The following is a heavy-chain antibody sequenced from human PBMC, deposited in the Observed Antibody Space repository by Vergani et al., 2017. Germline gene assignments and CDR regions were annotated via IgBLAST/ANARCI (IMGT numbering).Heavy chain of an antibody. D-gene: IGHD1-1*01. CDR3: AKEGAEVPSYGMDV. CDR2: IRYDGSND. J-gene: IGHJ6*02. CDR1: GLTFSSYG. V-gene: IGHV3-30*02. Sequence: QVQLVESGGGVVQPGGSLRLSCAASGLTFSSYGMHWVRQAPGKGLEWVAFIRYDGSNDYYADSVKGRFTISRDNSKNTLYLQMNSLRAEDTAVYYCAKEGAEVPSYGMDVWGQGTTVTVSS.